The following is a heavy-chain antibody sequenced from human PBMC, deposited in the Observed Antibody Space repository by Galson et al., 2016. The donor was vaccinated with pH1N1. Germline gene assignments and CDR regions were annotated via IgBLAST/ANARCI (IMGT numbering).Heavy chain of an antibody. V-gene: IGHV3-7*01. CDR3: ATAIGSRSAY. Sequence: SLRLSCAASGFTFSSYWMSWVRQAPGKGLEWVANIKQVGSETYYVDSVKGRFTISRDNAKSSLYLQMRSLRPEDAAVYYCATAIGSRSAYWGQGTLVTVSS. D-gene: IGHD3-16*02. CDR1: GFTFSSYW. J-gene: IGHJ4*02. CDR2: IKQVGSET.